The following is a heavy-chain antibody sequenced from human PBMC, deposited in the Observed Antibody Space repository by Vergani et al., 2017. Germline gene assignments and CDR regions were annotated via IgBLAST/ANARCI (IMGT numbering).Heavy chain of an antibody. J-gene: IGHJ6*03. V-gene: IGHV1-69*01. CDR3: AKGGDIVVVPAAKYYYYYMDV. CDR1: GGTFSSYA. CDR2: IIPIFGTA. D-gene: IGHD2-2*01. Sequence: QVQLVQSGAEVKKPGSSVKVSCKASGGTFSSYAISWVRQAPGQGLEWMGGIIPIFGTANYAQKFQGRVTITADESTSTAYMELSSLRSEETAVYYCAKGGDIVVVPAAKYYYYYMDVWGKGTTVTVSS.